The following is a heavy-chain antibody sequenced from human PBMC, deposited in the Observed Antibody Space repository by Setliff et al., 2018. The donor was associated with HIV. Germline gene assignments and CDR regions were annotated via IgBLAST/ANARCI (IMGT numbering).Heavy chain of an antibody. Sequence: SVKVSCKAIGGTFSTYSISWMRQAPGQGLEWMGGIHPIFGTTNYARDFMGRVSITAVESTNTAYMELSSLRSDDSAIYYCARGIPRGTVFGVVGYFDYWGQGTPVTVSS. CDR1: GGTFSTYS. J-gene: IGHJ4*02. CDR2: IHPIFGTT. D-gene: IGHD3-3*01. V-gene: IGHV1-69*13. CDR3: ARGIPRGTVFGVVGYFDY.